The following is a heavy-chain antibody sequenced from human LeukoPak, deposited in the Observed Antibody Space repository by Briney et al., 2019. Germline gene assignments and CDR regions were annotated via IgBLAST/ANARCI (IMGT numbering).Heavy chain of an antibody. V-gene: IGHV4-30-2*02. D-gene: IGHD6-13*01. CDR2: IYHSGST. J-gene: IGHJ4*02. CDR1: GGSISSGGYY. CDR3: ASYSSSWYLFDY. Sequence: SQTLSLTCTVSGGSISSGGYYRSWIRQPPGKVLEWIGYIYHSGSTYYNPSLKSRVTISVDRSKNQFSLKLSSVTAADTAVYYCASYSSSWYLFDYWGQGTLVTVSS.